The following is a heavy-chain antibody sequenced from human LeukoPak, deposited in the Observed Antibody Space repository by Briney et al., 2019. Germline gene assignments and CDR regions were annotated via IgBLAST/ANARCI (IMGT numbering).Heavy chain of an antibody. Sequence: GGSLRLSCAASGFTFSAYWMTWVRQAPGKGLAWVANIIEGGDVKYYVDSVKGRFTISRDNTKNSLYLQMTSLRADDSAVYYCARVGKNGWDFDHWGQGTLVTVSS. CDR3: ARVGKNGWDFDH. CDR1: GFTFSAYW. V-gene: IGHV3-7*01. J-gene: IGHJ4*02. CDR2: IIEGGDVK. D-gene: IGHD6-19*01.